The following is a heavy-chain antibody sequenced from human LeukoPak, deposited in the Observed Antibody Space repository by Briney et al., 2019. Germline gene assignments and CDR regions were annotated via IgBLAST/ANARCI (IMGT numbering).Heavy chain of an antibody. J-gene: IGHJ4*02. V-gene: IGHV3-7*01. CDR2: INPDGSEK. CDR3: ARQYYHDSSGYYLLNFDY. Sequence: GGSLRLSCAASGFTFSIYSMSWVRQAPGKGLEWAANINPDGSEKYYLDSVKGRMTISRDNAKNALYLQMNSLRAEDTAVFYCARQYYHDSSGYYLLNFDYWGQGTLVTVSS. CDR1: GFTFSIYS. D-gene: IGHD3-22*01.